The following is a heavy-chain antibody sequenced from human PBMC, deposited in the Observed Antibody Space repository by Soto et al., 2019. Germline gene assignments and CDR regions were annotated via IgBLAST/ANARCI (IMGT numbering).Heavy chain of an antibody. CDR1: GGFLSEPY. D-gene: IGHD3-16*01. CDR2: INHVGGT. V-gene: IGHV4-34*01. CDR3: VRIRYQLPSPVLWLDP. J-gene: IGHJ5*02. Sequence: SETLSLTCAVSGGFLSEPYWTWIRQPPGKGLEWIGEINHVGGTNYNPSLKSRVTMSVDTSQNQFSLRLISVTAADTAMYFCVRIRYQLPSPVLWLDPWGQGTPVTVSS.